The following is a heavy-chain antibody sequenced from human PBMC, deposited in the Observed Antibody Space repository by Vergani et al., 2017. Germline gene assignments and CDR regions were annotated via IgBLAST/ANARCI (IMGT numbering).Heavy chain of an antibody. J-gene: IGHJ6*03. CDR2: INSDGDST. V-gene: IGHV3-74*01. D-gene: IGHD1-26*01. Sequence: VQLVESGGGLVQPGGSLRLSCTASGFTFSNYWMQWVRQAPGKGLMWVSRINSDGDSTSYADSVKGRFTISRDNAKNTLYLQMDSLRAEDTAVYYCARDWWELLDYFYYMDVWGKGTTVTVSS. CDR1: GFTFSNYW. CDR3: ARDWWELLDYFYYMDV.